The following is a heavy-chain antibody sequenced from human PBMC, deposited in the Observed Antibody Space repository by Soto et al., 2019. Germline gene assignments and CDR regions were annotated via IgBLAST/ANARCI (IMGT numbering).Heavy chain of an antibody. V-gene: IGHV4-31*03. J-gene: IGHJ4*02. D-gene: IGHD6-19*01. CDR2: THYSVST. Sequence: QVQLQESGPGLVKPSQTLSLTCTVSGDSINSGTYYWIWIRQHPGKVLEWIVYTHYSVSTYYNLSQDSRVTISIDTTKNQFSLKLSAVTAADTAVYYCARVRSSGWDRSDFDYWGQGTLVTVSS. CDR3: ARVRSSGWDRSDFDY. CDR1: GDSINSGTYY.